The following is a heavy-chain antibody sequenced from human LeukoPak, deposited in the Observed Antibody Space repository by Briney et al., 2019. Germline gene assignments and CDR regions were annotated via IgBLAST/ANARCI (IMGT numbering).Heavy chain of an antibody. CDR2: IYSGGST. J-gene: IGHJ5*02. V-gene: IGHV3-53*01. CDR1: GITVSSNY. Sequence: PGGSLRLSCAASGITVSSNYMSWVRQAPGKGLEWVSVIYSGGSTEYADSVKGRFTISRDNSKNTVYLETNSLRTEDTAVYYCARGDSGSWNYKRGFDHWGQGTLVTVSS. CDR3: ARGDSGSWNYKRGFDH. D-gene: IGHD1-26*01.